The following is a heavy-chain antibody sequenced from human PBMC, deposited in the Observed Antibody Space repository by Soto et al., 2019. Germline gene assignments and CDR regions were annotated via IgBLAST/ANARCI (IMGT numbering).Heavy chain of an antibody. D-gene: IGHD3-22*01. V-gene: IGHV3-30*18. CDR2: ISYDGSNK. J-gene: IGHJ4*02. CDR3: AKGAQLFDSSGYYYAISDY. CDR1: GFTFSSYG. Sequence: QVQLVESGGGVVQPGRSLRLSCAASGFTFSSYGMHWVRQAPGKGLEWVAVISYDGSNKYYADSVKGRFTISRDNSKNTLYLQMNSLRAEDTAVYYCAKGAQLFDSSGYYYAISDYWGQGTLVTVSS.